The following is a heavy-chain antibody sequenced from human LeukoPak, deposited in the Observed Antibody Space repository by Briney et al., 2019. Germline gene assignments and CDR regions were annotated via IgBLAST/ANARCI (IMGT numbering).Heavy chain of an antibody. CDR2: ISWNRGTI. CDR3: AKDPSFSSSWYYFDY. V-gene: IGHV3-9*01. CDR1: GFTFDNYA. Sequence: PGVSLRLSCAASGFTFDNYAMHWVRQAPGKGLEWVSGISWNRGTINYADSVKGRFTISRDNAKNSLYLQMNSLRAEDTALYYCAKDPSFSSSWYYFDYWGQGTLVTVSS. J-gene: IGHJ4*02. D-gene: IGHD6-13*01.